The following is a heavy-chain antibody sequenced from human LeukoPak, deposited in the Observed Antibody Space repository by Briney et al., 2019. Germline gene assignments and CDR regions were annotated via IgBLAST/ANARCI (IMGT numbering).Heavy chain of an antibody. CDR2: IYPGDSDT. Sequence: KXSXXXXGYSXXXYWIGWVRQMPGKGLEWMGIIYPGDSDTRYSPSFQGQVTISADKSISTAYLQWSSLKASDTAMYYCARRLYDSSGYNFDYWGQGTLVTVSP. V-gene: IGHV5-51*01. D-gene: IGHD3-22*01. CDR1: GYSXXXYW. J-gene: IGHJ4*02. CDR3: ARRLYDSSGYNFDY.